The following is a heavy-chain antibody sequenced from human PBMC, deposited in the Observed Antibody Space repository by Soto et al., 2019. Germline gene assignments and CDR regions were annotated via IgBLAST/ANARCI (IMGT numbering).Heavy chain of an antibody. CDR3: VRDSGAKLSSS. D-gene: IGHD6-13*01. V-gene: IGHV1-69*01. Sequence: QVQLGQSGAEGKKPGSSVKVSCKASGGTFSSYGINWVRQALGQGFEWVGGIVPIYRTADYAQKFQGRVTITADESARTSYMELRSLKSQDTAVYYCVRDSGAKLSSSWGQGTLVTVSS. CDR2: IVPIYRTA. J-gene: IGHJ4*02. CDR1: GGTFSSYG.